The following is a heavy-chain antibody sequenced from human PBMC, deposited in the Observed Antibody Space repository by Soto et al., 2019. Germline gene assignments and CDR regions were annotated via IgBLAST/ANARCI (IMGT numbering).Heavy chain of an antibody. Sequence: PGGSLRLSCAASGFTFSDYYMSWIRQAPGKGLEWVSYISSSSSYTNYADSVKGRFTISRDNAKNSLYLQMNSLRAEDTAVYYCARDLLRYSSGWSVYWGQGTLVTVSS. D-gene: IGHD6-19*01. CDR3: ARDLLRYSSGWSVY. CDR2: ISSSSSYT. J-gene: IGHJ4*02. CDR1: GFTFSDYY. V-gene: IGHV3-11*05.